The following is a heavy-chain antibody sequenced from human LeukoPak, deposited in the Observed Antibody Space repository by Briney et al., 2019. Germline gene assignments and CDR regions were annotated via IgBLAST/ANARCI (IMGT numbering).Heavy chain of an antibody. CDR1: GFTFSSYS. Sequence: PGGSLRLSCAASGFTFSSYSMNWVRQAPGKGLEWVSSISSSSSYIYYADSVKGRFTISRDNAKNSLYLQMNSPRAEDTAVYYCARDLEAVDTAMQEDYWGQGTLVTVSS. CDR2: ISSSSSYI. CDR3: ARDLEAVDTAMQEDY. V-gene: IGHV3-21*01. D-gene: IGHD5-18*01. J-gene: IGHJ4*02.